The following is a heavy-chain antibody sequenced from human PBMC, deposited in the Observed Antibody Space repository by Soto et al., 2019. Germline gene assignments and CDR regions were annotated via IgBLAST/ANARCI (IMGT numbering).Heavy chain of an antibody. Sequence: SETPSLTCTVSGGSISSGGYYWSWIRQHPGKGLEWIGYIYYSGSTYYNPSLKSRVTISVDTSKNQFSLKLSSVTAADTAVYYCARGYYDILTGYYNLPYFDYWGQGTLVTVSS. CDR2: IYYSGST. J-gene: IGHJ4*02. D-gene: IGHD3-9*01. V-gene: IGHV4-31*03. CDR3: ARGYYDILTGYYNLPYFDY. CDR1: GGSISSGGYY.